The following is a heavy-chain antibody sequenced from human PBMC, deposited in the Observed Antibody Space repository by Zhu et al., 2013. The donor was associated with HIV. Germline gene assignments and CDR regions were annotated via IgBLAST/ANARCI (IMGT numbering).Heavy chain of an antibody. V-gene: IGHV4-61*01. D-gene: IGHD4-4*01. J-gene: IGHJ2*01. CDR1: GGSVSSGSYY. CDR3: ARVEGITVTTSSGWYFDL. Sequence: VQLQESGPGLVKPSETLSLTCTVSGGSVSSGSYYWSWIRQPPGKGLEWIGYIYYSGSTNYNPSLKSRVTISVDTSKNQFSLKLSSVTAADTAVYYCARVEGITVTTSSGWYFDLWGRGTLVTVSS. CDR2: IYYSGST.